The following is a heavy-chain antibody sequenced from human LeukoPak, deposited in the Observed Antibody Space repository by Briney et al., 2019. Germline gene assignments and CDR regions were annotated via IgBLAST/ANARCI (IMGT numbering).Heavy chain of an antibody. CDR1: GYNFTSYW. Sequence: GESLKISCKASGYNFTSYWIGWVRQMSGKGLEWMGIIYPGASDTRYSPSFQGQVAVSADKSINTVYLQWSSLKASDSALYYCARLSGWYTGDYWGRGTLVTVSS. J-gene: IGHJ4*02. V-gene: IGHV5-51*01. CDR3: ARLSGWYTGDY. CDR2: IYPGASDT. D-gene: IGHD6-19*01.